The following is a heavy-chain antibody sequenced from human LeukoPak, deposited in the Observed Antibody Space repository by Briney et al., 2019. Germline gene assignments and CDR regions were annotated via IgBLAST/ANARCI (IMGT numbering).Heavy chain of an antibody. CDR2: ISGSGGST. V-gene: IGHV3-23*01. CDR3: AKELYSSSPGNWFDP. CDR1: GGSFSGYY. D-gene: IGHD6-6*01. J-gene: IGHJ5*02. Sequence: ETLSLTCAVYGGSFSGYYWSWVRQAPGKGLEWVSAISGSGGSTYYADSVKGRFTISRDNSKNTLYLQMNSLRAEDTAVYYCAKELYSSSPGNWFDPWGQGTLVTVSS.